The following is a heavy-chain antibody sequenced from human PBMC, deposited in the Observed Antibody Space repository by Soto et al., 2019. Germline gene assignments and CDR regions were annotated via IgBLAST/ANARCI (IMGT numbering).Heavy chain of an antibody. CDR2: IYYSGST. D-gene: IGHD6-13*01. CDR3: TISGGYSSSHHWFDP. J-gene: IGHJ5*02. V-gene: IGHV4-31*03. CDR1: GGSISSGGYY. Sequence: SETLSLTCTVSGGSISSGGYYWSWIRQHPGKGLEWIGYIYYSGSTYYNPSLKSRVTISVDTSKNQFSLKLSSVTAADTAVYYCTISGGYSSSHHWFDPWGQGTPVTVSS.